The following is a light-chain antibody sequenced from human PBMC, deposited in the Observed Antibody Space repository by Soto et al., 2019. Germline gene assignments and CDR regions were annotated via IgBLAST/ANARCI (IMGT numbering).Light chain of an antibody. Sequence: EIVLTQSPGTLSLSPGEGATLSCRASQSVSSSSLAWYQQKPGQAPRLLIYGVSSRATGIPDRFSGSGSGTDFTLTISRLEPEDLAVYYCQQYGSSMYTLGQGTKLESK. V-gene: IGKV3-20*01. CDR3: QQYGSSMYT. J-gene: IGKJ2*01. CDR2: GVS. CDR1: QSVSSSS.